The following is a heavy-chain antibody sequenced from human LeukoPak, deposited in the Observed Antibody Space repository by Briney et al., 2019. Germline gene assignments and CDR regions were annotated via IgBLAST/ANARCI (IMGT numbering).Heavy chain of an antibody. CDR2: INHSGST. Sequence: SETLSLTCAVYGGSFSGNYWSWIRQPPGKGLEWIGEINHSGSTNYNPSLKSRVTISVDTSKNQFSLKLSSVTAADTAVYYCARVGSIGEEWPTAWYFDYWGQGTLVTVSS. V-gene: IGHV4-34*01. CDR3: ARVGSIGEEWPTAWYFDY. J-gene: IGHJ4*02. D-gene: IGHD3-3*01. CDR1: GGSFSGNY.